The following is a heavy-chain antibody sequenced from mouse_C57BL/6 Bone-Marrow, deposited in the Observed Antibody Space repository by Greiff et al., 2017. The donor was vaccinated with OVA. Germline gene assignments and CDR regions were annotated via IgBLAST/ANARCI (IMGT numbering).Heavy chain of an antibody. CDR3: ARALPDDAWFAY. CDR2: IDPEDGDT. CDR1: GFNIKDYY. V-gene: IGHV14-2*01. D-gene: IGHD2-12*01. Sequence: EVQGVESGAELVKPGASVKLSCTASGFNIKDYYMHWVKQRTEQGLEWIGRIDPEDGDTKYAPKFQGKATITADTSSNTAYLQLSSLTSEDTAVYYCARALPDDAWFAYWGQGTLVTVSA. J-gene: IGHJ3*01.